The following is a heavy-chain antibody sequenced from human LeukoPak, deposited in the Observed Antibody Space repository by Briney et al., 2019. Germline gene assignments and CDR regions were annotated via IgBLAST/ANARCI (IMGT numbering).Heavy chain of an antibody. CDR3: ARDRYDSYPMDV. CDR2: IYYSGRT. V-gene: IGHV4-31*03. CDR1: GGSISSGDYY. D-gene: IGHD3-3*01. Sequence: PSETLSLTCTVSGGSISSGDYYWSWIRQHPGKGLERIGYIYYSGRTYYNPSLKSRVTISVGTSKNQFSLKLNSVTAADTAVYYCARDRYDSYPMDVWGQGTTVTVSS. J-gene: IGHJ6*02.